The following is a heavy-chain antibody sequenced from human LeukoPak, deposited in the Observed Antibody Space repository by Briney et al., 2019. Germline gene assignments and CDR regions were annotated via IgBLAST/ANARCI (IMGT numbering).Heavy chain of an antibody. CDR2: ISYSGST. J-gene: IGHJ5*02. CDR1: GDSISSNTYY. D-gene: IGHD6-19*01. CDR3: ARIGTAWYKWFDP. Sequence: SETLSLTCTVSGDSISSNTYYWGWIRQPPRKGLEWIGSISYSGSTYYNPSRKSRVTISVDTSKSQFSLKLSSVTAADTAVYYCARIGTAWYKWFDPWGQGTLVTVSS. V-gene: IGHV4-39*01.